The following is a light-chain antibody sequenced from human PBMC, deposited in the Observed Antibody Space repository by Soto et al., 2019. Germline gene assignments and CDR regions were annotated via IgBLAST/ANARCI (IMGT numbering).Light chain of an antibody. CDR3: SSYTASTTVI. Sequence: QSALTQPASMSGSPGQSITISCTGTSSDVGGYNYVSWYQQYPGNAPRVIVYDVSLRPSGVSNRFSGSKSANTASLTISGLQAEDEADYYCSSYTASTTVIFGGGTKLTVL. J-gene: IGLJ2*01. V-gene: IGLV2-14*01. CDR1: SSDVGGYNY. CDR2: DVS.